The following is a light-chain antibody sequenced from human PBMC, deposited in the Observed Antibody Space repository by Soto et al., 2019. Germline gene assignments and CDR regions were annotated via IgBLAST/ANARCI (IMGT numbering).Light chain of an antibody. J-gene: IGLJ3*02. CDR2: EGS. V-gene: IGLV2-23*01. Sequence: QSALTQPASVSGSPRQSITISCTGTSSDVGSYTLVSWYQQHPGKAPKLMIYEGSKRPSGVSNRFSGSKSGNTASLTISGLXAXXEADYYCCSYAGSDTWVFGGGTKVTVL. CDR1: SSDVGSYTL. CDR3: CSYAGSDTWV.